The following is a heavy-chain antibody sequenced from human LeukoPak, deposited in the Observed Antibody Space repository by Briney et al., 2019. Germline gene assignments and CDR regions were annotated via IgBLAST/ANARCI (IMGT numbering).Heavy chain of an antibody. CDR2: IDPNSGGT. D-gene: IGHD3-22*01. CDR1: GYTFTGYY. Sequence: ASVKVSCKTSGYTFTGYYIHLLRQAPGQGLEWMAWIDPNSGGTNYAHKFKGRVTMTRDTSISTAYMEVSSLRSDDTAVYYCATSSGYYQGDAFDIWGQGTMVTVSS. CDR3: ATSSGYYQGDAFDI. J-gene: IGHJ3*02. V-gene: IGHV1-2*02.